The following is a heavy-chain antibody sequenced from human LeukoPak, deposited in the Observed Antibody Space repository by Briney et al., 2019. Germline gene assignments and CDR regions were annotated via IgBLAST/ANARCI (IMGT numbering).Heavy chain of an antibody. V-gene: IGHV3-9*01. CDR1: GFTFDDYA. CDR2: ISWNSGSI. D-gene: IGHD6-19*01. J-gene: IGHJ4*02. Sequence: QPGRSLRLSCAASGFTFDDYAMHWVRQAPGKGLEWVSGISWNSGSIGYADSVKGRFTISRDNAKNSLYLQMNSLRAEDTALYYCAKDIVNAIAVAGFDYWGQGTLVTVSS. CDR3: AKDIVNAIAVAGFDY.